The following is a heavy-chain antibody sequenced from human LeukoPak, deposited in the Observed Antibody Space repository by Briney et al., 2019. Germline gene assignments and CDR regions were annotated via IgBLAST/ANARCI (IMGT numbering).Heavy chain of an antibody. D-gene: IGHD3-22*01. J-gene: IGHJ5*02. V-gene: IGHV4-59*01. CDR2: IYYSGST. CDR3: ARRAASGYYCGLDWFDP. CDR1: GGSISSYY. Sequence: SETLSLTCTVSGGSISSYYWSWIRQPPGKGLEWIGYIYYSGSTNYNPSLKSRVTISVDTSKTQFSLKLSSVTAADTAVYYCARRAASGYYCGLDWFDPWGQGTLVTVSS.